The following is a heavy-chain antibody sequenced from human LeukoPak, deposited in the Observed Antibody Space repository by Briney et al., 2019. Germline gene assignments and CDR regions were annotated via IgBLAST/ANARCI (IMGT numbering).Heavy chain of an antibody. V-gene: IGHV4-39*07. J-gene: IGHJ4*02. CDR3: ARSYYYDSSSYYPPDY. CDR1: GGSISSSSHY. CDR2: IYFSGST. D-gene: IGHD3-22*01. Sequence: SETLSLTCTVFGGSISSSSHYWGWIRQPPGEGLEWIGSIYFSGSTYYSPSLKSRVTISVDPSTNQFSLKLSSVTAADTAVYYCARSYYYDSSSYYPPDYWGQGTLVTVSS.